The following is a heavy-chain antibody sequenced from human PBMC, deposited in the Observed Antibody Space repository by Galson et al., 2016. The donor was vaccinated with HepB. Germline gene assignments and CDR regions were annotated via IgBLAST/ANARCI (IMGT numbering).Heavy chain of an antibody. D-gene: IGHD2-2*01. CDR3: AIGADMGRESTTYYVFDI. Sequence: CAISGDSVSNNSAAWNWIRQSPSRGLEWLGRTYYRSKWFNDYAVSVMGRITINPDTSKNQVSLQLNSETPEDTAIYFCAIGADMGRESTTYYVFDIWGRGTMVTVSS. CDR2: TYYRSKWFN. J-gene: IGHJ3*02. V-gene: IGHV6-1*01. CDR1: GDSVSNNSAA.